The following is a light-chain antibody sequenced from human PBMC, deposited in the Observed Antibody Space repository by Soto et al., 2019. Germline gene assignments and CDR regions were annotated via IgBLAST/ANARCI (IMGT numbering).Light chain of an antibody. CDR3: CSYSGSYTVV. CDR1: SSDVGGYNY. CDR2: DVS. Sequence: QSALTQPRSVSGSPGQSVTISCTGTSSDVGGYNYVSWYQQHPGKAPKLMIYDVSKRPSGVPDRFSGSKSGNTSSLTISGLQADDEADYYCCSYSGSYTVVFCGGTKVTVL. J-gene: IGLJ2*01. V-gene: IGLV2-11*01.